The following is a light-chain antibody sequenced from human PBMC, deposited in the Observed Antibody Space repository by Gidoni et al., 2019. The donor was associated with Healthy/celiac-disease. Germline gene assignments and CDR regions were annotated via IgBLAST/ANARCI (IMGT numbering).Light chain of an antibody. V-gene: IGKV1-5*01. CDR3: QQYNSYSYT. Sequence: DIKMTQSPSTLSASVGDRVTITCRASQSISSWLAWYQQKPGKAPKLLIYDASSLESGVPSRFSGSGSGTEFTLTISSLQPDDFATYYCQQYNSYSYTFGQGTQLEIK. J-gene: IGKJ2*01. CDR2: DAS. CDR1: QSISSW.